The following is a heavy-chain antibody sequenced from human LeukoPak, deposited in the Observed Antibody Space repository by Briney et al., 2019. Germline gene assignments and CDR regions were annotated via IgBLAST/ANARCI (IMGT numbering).Heavy chain of an antibody. CDR3: ARPTQSYYYMDV. CDR1: GYTFTSYY. CDR2: INPGGGAT. V-gene: IGHV1-46*01. J-gene: IGHJ6*03. Sequence: ASVKVSCKASGYTFTSYYMHWVRQAPGQGLEWMGIINPGGGATSYAQKFQGRVTMTRDTSTSTVYMELSSLRSEDTAVYYCARPTQSYYYMDVWGKGPQSPSP.